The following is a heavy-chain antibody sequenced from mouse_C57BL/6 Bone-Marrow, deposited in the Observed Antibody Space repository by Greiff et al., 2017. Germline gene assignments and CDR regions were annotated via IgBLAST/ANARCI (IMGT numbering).Heavy chain of an antibody. CDR1: GYTFTSYG. CDR2: IYPRSGNT. V-gene: IGHV1-81*01. Sequence: VKLQESGAELARPGASVKLSCKASGYTFTSYGISWVKQRTGQGLEWIGEIYPRSGNTYYNEKFKGKATLTADKSSSTAYMELRSLTSEDSAVYFCARLFLWFPAMDYWGQGTSGTVSS. J-gene: IGHJ4*01. D-gene: IGHD1-1*02. CDR3: ARLFLWFPAMDY.